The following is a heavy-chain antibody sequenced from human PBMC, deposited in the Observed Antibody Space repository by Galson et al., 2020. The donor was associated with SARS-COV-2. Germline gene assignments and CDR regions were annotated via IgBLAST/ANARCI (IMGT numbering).Heavy chain of an antibody. V-gene: IGHV3-21*01. CDR2: ISSSSDYI. D-gene: IGHD6-13*01. CDR1: GFTFSSYS. J-gene: IGHJ6*03. CDR3: ARDSSSWLYYYYYYMDV. Sequence: GGSLRLSCAASGFTFSSYSMNWVRQAPGKGLEWVSSISSSSDYINYVDSVKGRFTISRDNAKNSLYLQMNSLRAEDTAVYYCARDSSSWLYYYYYYMDVWGKGTTVTISS.